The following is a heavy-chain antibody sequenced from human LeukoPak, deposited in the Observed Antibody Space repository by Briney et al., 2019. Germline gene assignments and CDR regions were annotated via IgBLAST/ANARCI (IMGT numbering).Heavy chain of an antibody. J-gene: IGHJ3*02. Sequence: SETLSLTCTVSGGSISSSSYYWGWIRQPPGKGLEWIGSIYYSGSTYYNPSLKSRATISVDTSKNQFSLKLSSVTAADTAVYYCARGPRDYGGNPWAFDIWGQGTMVTVSS. CDR1: GGSISSSSYY. D-gene: IGHD4-23*01. CDR2: IYYSGST. V-gene: IGHV4-39*01. CDR3: ARGPRDYGGNPWAFDI.